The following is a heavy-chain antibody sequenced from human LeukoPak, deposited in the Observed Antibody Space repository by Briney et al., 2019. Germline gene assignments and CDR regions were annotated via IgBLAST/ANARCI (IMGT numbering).Heavy chain of an antibody. D-gene: IGHD4-17*01. CDR3: ARSQYGGYYDMFDY. J-gene: IGHJ4*02. CDR1: GFTLSTYA. Sequence: GGSLRLSCAASGFTLSTYAMSWVRQTPGKGLEWVAATSSSDAGTYHADSVRGRFILSRDNSNHTVYLQMNSLRPEDTAVYYCARSQYGGYYDMFDYWGQGSLVTVSS. V-gene: IGHV3-23*01. CDR2: TSSSDAGT.